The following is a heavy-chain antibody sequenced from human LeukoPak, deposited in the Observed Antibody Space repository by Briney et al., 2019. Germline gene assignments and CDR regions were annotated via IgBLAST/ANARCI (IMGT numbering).Heavy chain of an antibody. D-gene: IGHD6-13*01. J-gene: IGHJ4*02. Sequence: SETLSLTCTVPGGSISSSSYYWGWIRQPPGKGLEWIGSIYYSGSTYYNPSLKSRVTISVDTSKNQFSLKLSSVTAADTAVYYCARISPAAGISGWGQGTLVTVSS. V-gene: IGHV4-39*01. CDR2: IYYSGST. CDR3: ARISPAAGISG. CDR1: GGSISSSSYY.